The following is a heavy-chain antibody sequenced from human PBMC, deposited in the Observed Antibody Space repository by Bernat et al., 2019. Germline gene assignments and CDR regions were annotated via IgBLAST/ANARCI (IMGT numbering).Heavy chain of an antibody. CDR3: ARELWFRELFGHYYFDY. V-gene: IGHV3-33*01. D-gene: IGHD3-10*01. J-gene: IGHJ4*02. CDR2: IWYDGSNK. Sequence: QVQLVESGGGVVQPGRSLRLSCAASGVTVSSYGMHWVRQAPGKGLEWVAVIWYDGSNKYYADSVKGRFTISRDNSKNTLYLQMNSLRAEDTAVYYCARELWFRELFGHYYFDYWGPGTLVTVSS. CDR1: GVTVSSYG.